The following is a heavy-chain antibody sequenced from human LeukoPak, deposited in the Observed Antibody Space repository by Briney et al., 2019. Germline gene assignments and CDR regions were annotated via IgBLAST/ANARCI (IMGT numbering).Heavy chain of an antibody. CDR2: IKIKTDGGTT. J-gene: IGHJ4*02. CDR1: GFAFNNAW. CDR3: TTSSSPDY. D-gene: IGHD6-19*01. V-gene: IGHV3-15*07. Sequence: PGGSLRLSCAASGFAFNNAWMNWVRQAPGKGLEWVGRIKIKTDGGTTDYAAPVKGRFTISRDDSKNTLYLQMNSLKTGDTAVYYCTTSSSPDYWGQGTLVTVSS.